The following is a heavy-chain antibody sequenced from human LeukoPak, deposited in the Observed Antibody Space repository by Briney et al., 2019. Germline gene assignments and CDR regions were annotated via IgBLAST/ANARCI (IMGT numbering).Heavy chain of an antibody. J-gene: IGHJ6*03. D-gene: IGHD6-13*01. Sequence: ASVKVSCKASGYSFNNYAMNWVRQAPGQGLEWMGWINTKTGNPRYAQGFTGRFVFSLDTSVSTAFLQIGSLKAEDTALYYCARGGSTSIQYYYYMDVWGKGTTVTVSS. CDR1: GYSFNNYA. V-gene: IGHV7-4-1*01. CDR2: INTKTGNP. CDR3: ARGGSTSIQYYYYMDV.